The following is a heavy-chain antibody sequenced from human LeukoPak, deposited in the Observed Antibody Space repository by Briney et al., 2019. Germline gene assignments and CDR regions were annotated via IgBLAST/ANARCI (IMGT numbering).Heavy chain of an antibody. V-gene: IGHV3-74*01. Sequence: GGSLRLSCAASGFIFSSFWMHWVRQVPGKGLVWVSHTNSDGSTTDYADSVRGRFTISRDNAKNTLYLQMNRLTVEDTAVYYCAKDDSSSWIDAFDIWGQGTMVTVSS. J-gene: IGHJ3*02. CDR1: GFIFSSFW. CDR3: AKDDSSSWIDAFDI. CDR2: TNSDGSTT. D-gene: IGHD6-13*01.